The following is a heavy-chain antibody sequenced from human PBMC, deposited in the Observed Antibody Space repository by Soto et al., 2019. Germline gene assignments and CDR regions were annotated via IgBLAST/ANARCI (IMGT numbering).Heavy chain of an antibody. V-gene: IGHV3-21*01. J-gene: IGHJ5*02. D-gene: IGHD3-22*01. Sequence: EVQLVESGGGLVKPGGSLRLSCAASGFTFSSYSMNWVRQAPGKGLEWVSSISSSSSYIYYADSVKGRFTISRDNAKNSLYLQMNCLRAEDTAVYYCARGPYYYDTSGYYLWGQGTLVTVSS. CDR3: ARGPYYYDTSGYYL. CDR1: GFTFSSYS. CDR2: ISSSSSYI.